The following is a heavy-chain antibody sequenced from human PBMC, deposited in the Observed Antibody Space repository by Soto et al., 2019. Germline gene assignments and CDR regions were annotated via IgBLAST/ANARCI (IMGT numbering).Heavy chain of an antibody. Sequence: GGSLRLSCAASGFTFSTYRMYWVRQAPGKGLEWVSRTNSDGSDTSYADTVKGRFTISRDNAKNTLYLQLNSLRDEETAVYYCARDRGWSLFDYWGQGTLVTVA. CDR1: GFTFSTYR. J-gene: IGHJ4*02. V-gene: IGHV3-74*01. CDR3: ARDRGWSLFDY. CDR2: TNSDGSDT. D-gene: IGHD5-12*01.